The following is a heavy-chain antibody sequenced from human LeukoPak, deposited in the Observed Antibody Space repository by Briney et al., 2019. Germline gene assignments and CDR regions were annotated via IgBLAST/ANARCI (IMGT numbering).Heavy chain of an antibody. CDR3: ARDDFWSGSTRGGFDP. J-gene: IGHJ5*02. CDR1: GGSVSSGSYY. V-gene: IGHV4-61*01. Sequence: SETLSLTCTVSGGSVSSGSYYWSWIRQPPGKGLEWIGCIYYSGSTNYNPSLKSRVTISVDTSKNQFSLKLSSVTAADTAVYYCARDDFWSGSTRGGFDPWGQGTLVTVSS. CDR2: IYYSGST. D-gene: IGHD3-3*01.